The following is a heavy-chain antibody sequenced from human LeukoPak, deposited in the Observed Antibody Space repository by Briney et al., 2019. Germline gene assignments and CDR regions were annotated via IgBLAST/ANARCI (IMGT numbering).Heavy chain of an antibody. CDR3: ARRSIGSGYYTFDY. V-gene: IGHV1-18*01. J-gene: IGHJ4*02. Sequence: GASVKVSCKASGYTSTSYGISWVRQAPGQGLEWMGWISAYNGSTNYAQKLQGRATMTTDTSTSTAYMELRSLRSDDTAVYYCARRSIGSGYYTFDYWGQGTLVTVSS. D-gene: IGHD3-22*01. CDR1: GYTSTSYG. CDR2: ISAYNGST.